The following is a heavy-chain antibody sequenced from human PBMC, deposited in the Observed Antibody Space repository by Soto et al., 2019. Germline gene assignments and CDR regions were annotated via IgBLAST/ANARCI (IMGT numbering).Heavy chain of an antibody. CDR2: IYFRGTT. J-gene: IGHJ4*02. V-gene: IGHV4-59*01. CDR3: ARMNYYDTSGYPFDY. Sequence: SGGSISSYYWSWIRQPPGKGLEWIGYIYFRGTTDYNPSLKSRVTMSADTSKNQFSLKLNSVTAADTAVYYCARMNYYDTSGYPFDYWGQGMMVTVSS. CDR1: GGSISSYY. D-gene: IGHD3-22*01.